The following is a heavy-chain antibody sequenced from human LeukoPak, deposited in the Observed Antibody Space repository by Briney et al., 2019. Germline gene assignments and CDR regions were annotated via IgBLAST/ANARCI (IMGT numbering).Heavy chain of an antibody. CDR3: ARRLAQYDCFDP. V-gene: IGHV6-1*01. CDR1: GDSVSSNSVT. J-gene: IGHJ5*02. D-gene: IGHD3-9*01. CDR2: TYYRSTWYN. Sequence: QTLSLTCAISGDSVSSNSVTWNWIRQSPSRGLEWLGRTYYRSTWYNDYAVSVRGRITANPDTSKNQFSLHLNSVTPEDTAVYYCARRLAQYDCFDPWGQGILVTVSS.